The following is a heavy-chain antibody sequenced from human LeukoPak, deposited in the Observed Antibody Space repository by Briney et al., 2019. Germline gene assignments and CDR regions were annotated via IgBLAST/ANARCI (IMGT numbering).Heavy chain of an antibody. CDR3: ARAVVLYYFDY. CDR1: GGAVSSGSHY. D-gene: IGHD3-22*01. CDR2: INDSGST. Sequence: PSETLSLTCTVSGGAVSSGSHYRSWIRQPPGKRLEWIGYINDSGSTSYNPSLKSRVTISVDTSQNQFSLKLTSVTAADTAVYYCARAVVLYYFDYWGQGTLVTVSS. J-gene: IGHJ4*02. V-gene: IGHV4-61*01.